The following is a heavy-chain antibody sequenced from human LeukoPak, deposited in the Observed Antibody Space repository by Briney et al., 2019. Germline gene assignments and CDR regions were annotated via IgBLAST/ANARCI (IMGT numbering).Heavy chain of an antibody. J-gene: IGHJ4*02. CDR3: ARLETVAGTGYYFDY. V-gene: IGHV4-59*08. D-gene: IGHD6-19*01. CDR2: IYYSGST. CDR1: GGSISSYY. Sequence: PSETLSLTCTVSGGSISSYYWNWIRQPPGKGLEFIGYIYYSGSTNYNPSLKSRVTISVDTSKNQFSLKLSSVTAADTAVYYCARLETVAGTGYYFDYWGQGTLVTVSS.